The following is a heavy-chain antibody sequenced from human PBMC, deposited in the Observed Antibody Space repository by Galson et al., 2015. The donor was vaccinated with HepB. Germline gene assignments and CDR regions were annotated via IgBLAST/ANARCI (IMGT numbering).Heavy chain of an antibody. CDR3: AREQWLVKEDYYYGMDV. CDR1: GGTFSSYT. CDR2: IIPILGIA. J-gene: IGHJ6*02. D-gene: IGHD6-19*01. V-gene: IGHV1-69*02. Sequence: SCKASGGTFSSYTISWVRQAPGQGLEWMGRIIPILGIANYAQKFQGRVTITADKSTSTAYMELSSLRSEDTAVYYCAREQWLVKEDYYYGMDVWGQGTTVTVSS.